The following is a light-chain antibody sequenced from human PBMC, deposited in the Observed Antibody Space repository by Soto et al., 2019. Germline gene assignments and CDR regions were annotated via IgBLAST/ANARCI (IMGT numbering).Light chain of an antibody. CDR1: QSVSSSY. J-gene: IGKJ3*01. CDR2: GAS. CDR3: QQYGSSPPT. Sequence: EIVLTQSPGTLSLSPGERATLSCRASQSVSSSYLAWYQQKPGQAPRLLIYGASSRATGIPDRFSGSGSGTDFTLTISRLEPEDFPVYYCQQYGSSPPTFGPGTKVDIK. V-gene: IGKV3-20*01.